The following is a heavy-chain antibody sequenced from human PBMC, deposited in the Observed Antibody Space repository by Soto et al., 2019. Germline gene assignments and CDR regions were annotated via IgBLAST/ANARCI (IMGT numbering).Heavy chain of an antibody. J-gene: IGHJ5*02. CDR1: GFTFSSYE. Sequence: VGSLRLSCAASGFTFSSYEMNWVRQAPGKGLEWVSYISSSGSTIYYADSVKGRFTISRDNAKNSLYLQMNSLRAEDTAVYYCARDRGGYSSSWYNPHGRHGAFDPWGQGTLVTVSS. CDR3: ARDRGGYSSSWYNPHGRHGAFDP. CDR2: ISSSGSTI. V-gene: IGHV3-48*03. D-gene: IGHD6-13*01.